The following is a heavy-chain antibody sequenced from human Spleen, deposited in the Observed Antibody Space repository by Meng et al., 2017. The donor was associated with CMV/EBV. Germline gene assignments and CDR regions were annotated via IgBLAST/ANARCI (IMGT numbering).Heavy chain of an antibody. Sequence: QVQLVQAGAEAKKPGSSVKVSCKASGGTFSTYAINWVRQAPGQGLEWRGGIIPILGIAKIEQKFQGRVTLTRSTSISTAYMELSRLRSEDTAVYYCALTVAAGYWGQGTLVTVSS. J-gene: IGHJ4*02. V-gene: IGHV1-69*10. CDR2: IIPILGIA. CDR1: GGTFSTYA. D-gene: IGHD6-19*01. CDR3: ALTVAAGY.